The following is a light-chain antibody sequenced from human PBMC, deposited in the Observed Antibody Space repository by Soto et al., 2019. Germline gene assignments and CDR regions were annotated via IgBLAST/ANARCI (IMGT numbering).Light chain of an antibody. CDR3: QQYASSPLT. CDR1: QSVGSSY. CDR2: DAS. J-gene: IGKJ4*01. V-gene: IGKV3-20*01. Sequence: EIVLTQSPGTLSLSPGERATLSCRASQSVGSSYLAWYQQKPGQAPRLLIYDASSRATGIPVRFSGSGSGTDFTLTISRLEPEDFAMYYCQQYASSPLTFGGGTKVEIK.